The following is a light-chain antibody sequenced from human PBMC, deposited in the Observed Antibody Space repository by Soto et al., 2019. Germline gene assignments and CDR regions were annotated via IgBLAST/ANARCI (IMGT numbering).Light chain of an antibody. CDR3: QQKNDFPLS. CDR2: ATS. V-gene: IGKV1-12*01. CDR1: HYVSEG. J-gene: IGKJ4*01. Sequence: DIPMPQSPSSVSASVGDRVTITCRASHYVSEGLAWYPQKPGKAPKPLIYATSHLRSGVPPRFSGSGPGTDFTLTISGLQPDDFATYSCQQKNDFPLSFGGGTKVEI.